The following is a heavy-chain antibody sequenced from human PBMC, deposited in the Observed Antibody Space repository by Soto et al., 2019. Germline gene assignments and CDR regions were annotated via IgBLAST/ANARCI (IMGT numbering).Heavy chain of an antibody. CDR3: AKGSGYYYENSGSNWFDP. J-gene: IGHJ5*02. Sequence: GGSLRLSCAASGFTFSSYAMSWVRQAPGKGLEWVSVISGSGGNTYYADYVKGRFTISRDNSRSTLYLQMNSVRAEDTAVYYFAKGSGYYYENSGSNWFDPWGQGTLVTVSS. CDR2: ISGSGGNT. V-gene: IGHV3-23*01. D-gene: IGHD3-22*01. CDR1: GFTFSSYA.